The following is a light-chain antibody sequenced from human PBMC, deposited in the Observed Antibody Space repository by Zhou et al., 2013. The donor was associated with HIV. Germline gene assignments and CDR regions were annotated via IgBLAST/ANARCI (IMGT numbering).Light chain of an antibody. Sequence: EIVMTQSPTTLSVSLGDRVTLSCRASQSVSSDLAWYQHKPGQAPRLLIYTASTRATGVPARFSGSGSGRDFTLTISGLQSEDFALYYCQQYDTWPSFGQGTKLQIK. V-gene: IGKV3-15*01. CDR2: TAS. CDR3: QQYDTWPS. J-gene: IGKJ2*01. CDR1: QSVSSD.